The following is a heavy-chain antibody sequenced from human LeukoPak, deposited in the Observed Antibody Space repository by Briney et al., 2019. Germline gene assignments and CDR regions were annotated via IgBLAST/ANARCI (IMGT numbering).Heavy chain of an antibody. V-gene: IGHV5-51*01. CDR3: AKHGYSSGWPQVPSDY. CDR1: GYSFTSYW. Sequence: GESLKISCKGSGYSFTSYWIGWVRQMPGKGLEWMGIIYPGDSDTRYSPSFQGQVTISADKSISTAYLQWSSLKASDTAMYYCAKHGYSSGWPQVPSDYWGQGTLVTVSS. J-gene: IGHJ4*02. CDR2: IYPGDSDT. D-gene: IGHD6-19*01.